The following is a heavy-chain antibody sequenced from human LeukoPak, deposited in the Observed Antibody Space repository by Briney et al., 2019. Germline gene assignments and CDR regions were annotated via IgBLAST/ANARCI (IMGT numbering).Heavy chain of an antibody. V-gene: IGHV3-30-3*01. J-gene: IGHJ1*01. CDR2: ISYDGSNK. Sequence: GGSLRLSCAASGFTFSSYAMHWVRQAPGKGLEWVAVISYDGSNKYYADSVKGRFTIPRDNSKNTLYLQMNSLRAEDTAVYYCARGAYYYDSSGHQTYFQHWGQGTLVTVSS. CDR1: GFTFSSYA. D-gene: IGHD3-22*01. CDR3: ARGAYYYDSSGHQTYFQH.